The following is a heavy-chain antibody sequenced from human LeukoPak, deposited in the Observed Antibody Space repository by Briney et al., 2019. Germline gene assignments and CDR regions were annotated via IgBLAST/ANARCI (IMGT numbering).Heavy chain of an antibody. D-gene: IGHD1-7*01. V-gene: IGHV4-34*01. CDR3: ARQPRTGTTARRFDY. CDR2: INHSGST. CDR1: GGSFSGYY. J-gene: IGHJ4*02. Sequence: PSETLSLTCAVYGGSFSGYYWSWIRQPPGKGLEWIGEINHSGSTNYNPSLKSRVIIPVDTSKNQFSLKLSSVTAADTAVYYCARQPRTGTTARRFDYWGQGTLVTVSS.